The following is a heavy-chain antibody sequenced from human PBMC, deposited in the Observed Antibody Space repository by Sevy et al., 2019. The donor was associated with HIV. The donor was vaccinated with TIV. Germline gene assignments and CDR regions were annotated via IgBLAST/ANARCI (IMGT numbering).Heavy chain of an antibody. V-gene: IGHV3-30*02. CDR2: IRYDGSNK. CDR1: GFTFSSYG. J-gene: IGHJ4*02. Sequence: GGSLRLSCAASGFTFSSYGMHWVRQAPGKGLEWVAFIRYDGSNKYYADSVKGRFTISRDNSKNTLYLQMNSLRAEDTAVYYCAKEGAGDSGSYYYFDYWGQGTLVTVSS. D-gene: IGHD1-26*01. CDR3: AKEGAGDSGSYYYFDY.